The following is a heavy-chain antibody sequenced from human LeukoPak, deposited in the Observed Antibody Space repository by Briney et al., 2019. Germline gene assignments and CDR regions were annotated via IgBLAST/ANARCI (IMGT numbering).Heavy chain of an antibody. CDR3: ARDHDGKDY. J-gene: IGHJ4*02. CDR1: GFTFSRYW. V-gene: IGHV3-7*01. Sequence: GGSLRLSCAASGFTFSRYWMSWVRQAPGKGLERVANINQDGGDKYHADSVKGRFTISRDNAKNSLYLQMNSLRAEDTAVYYCARDHDGKDYWGQGTLVTVSS. CDR2: INQDGGDK.